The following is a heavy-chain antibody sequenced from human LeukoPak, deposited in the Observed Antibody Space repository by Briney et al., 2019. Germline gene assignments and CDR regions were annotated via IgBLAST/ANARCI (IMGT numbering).Heavy chain of an antibody. Sequence: ASVKVSCKASGYTFTSYGISWVRQAPGQGREWMGWISAYSGNTIYAQKLQGRVTMTTDTSTSTAYVELRSLRSDDTAVYYCARYSRYYEDSSGFLFDYWGQGTLVTVSS. CDR2: ISAYSGNT. V-gene: IGHV1-18*01. CDR1: GYTFTSYG. J-gene: IGHJ4*02. CDR3: ARYSRYYEDSSGFLFDY. D-gene: IGHD3-22*01.